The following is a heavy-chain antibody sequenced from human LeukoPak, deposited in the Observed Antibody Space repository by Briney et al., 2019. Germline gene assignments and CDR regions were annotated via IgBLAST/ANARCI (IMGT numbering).Heavy chain of an antibody. V-gene: IGHV4-34*01. D-gene: IGHD3-3*01. CDR3: ARGRVFGVVKYYFDY. CDR1: GGSFSGYY. J-gene: IGHJ4*02. CDR2: INHSGST. Sequence: SETLSLTCAVYGGSFSGYYWSWIRQPPGKGLEWIGEINHSGSTNYNPSLKSRVTISVDTSKNQFSLKLSSVTAADTAVYYCARGRVFGVVKYYFDYWGQGTLVTVSS.